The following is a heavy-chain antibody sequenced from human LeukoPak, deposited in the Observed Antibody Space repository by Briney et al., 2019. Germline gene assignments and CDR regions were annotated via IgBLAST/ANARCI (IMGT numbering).Heavy chain of an antibody. CDR2: ISYDGSNK. CDR1: GFTFSSYA. D-gene: IGHD3-9*01. Sequence: PGGSLRLSCAASGFTFSSYAMHWVRQAPGEGLEWVAVISYDGSNKYYADSVKGRFTISRDNSKNTLYLQMNSLRAEDTAVYYCARDLYYDILTGPGYYFDYWGQGTLVTVSS. J-gene: IGHJ4*02. CDR3: ARDLYYDILTGPGYYFDY. V-gene: IGHV3-30*04.